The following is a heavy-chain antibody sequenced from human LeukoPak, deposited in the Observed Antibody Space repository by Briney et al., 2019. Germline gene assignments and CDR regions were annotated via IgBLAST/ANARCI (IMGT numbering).Heavy chain of an antibody. J-gene: IGHJ4*02. Sequence: GGSLRLSRAASGFTFSSYSMNWVRQASGKGLEWVSSISKSGDIIYYADSVKGRFTISRDNARNSLYLQMNSLRAEDTAVYYCARVRDTRGYWGQGTLVTVSS. CDR2: ISKSGDII. D-gene: IGHD2-2*01. CDR3: ARVRDTRGY. CDR1: GFTFSSYS. V-gene: IGHV3-21*01.